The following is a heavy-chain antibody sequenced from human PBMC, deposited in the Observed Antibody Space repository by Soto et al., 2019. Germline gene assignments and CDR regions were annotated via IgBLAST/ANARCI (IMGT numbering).Heavy chain of an antibody. CDR3: ARVGNYYDSSGFDY. CDR1: GGTFSSYA. D-gene: IGHD3-22*01. V-gene: IGHV1-69*13. CDR2: IIPIFGTA. Sequence: AASVKVSCKASGGTFSSYAISWVRQAPGQGLEWMGGIIPIFGTANYAQKFQGRVTITADESTSTAYMELSSLRSEDTAVYYCARVGNYYDSSGFDYWGQGTLVTVSS. J-gene: IGHJ4*02.